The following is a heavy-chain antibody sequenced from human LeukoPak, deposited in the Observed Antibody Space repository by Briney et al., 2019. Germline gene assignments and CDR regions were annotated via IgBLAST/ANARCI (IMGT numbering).Heavy chain of an antibody. V-gene: IGHV4-59*01. Sequence: SETLSLTCTVSGVSISSYYWSWIRQPPGKGLEWIGYIYYSGSTNYNPSLKSRVTISVDTSKNQFSLKLSSVTAADTAVYYCAGGSGSYYTLGPTEYFQHWGQGTLVTVSS. J-gene: IGHJ1*01. D-gene: IGHD1-26*01. CDR2: IYYSGST. CDR3: AGGSGSYYTLGPTEYFQH. CDR1: GVSISSYY.